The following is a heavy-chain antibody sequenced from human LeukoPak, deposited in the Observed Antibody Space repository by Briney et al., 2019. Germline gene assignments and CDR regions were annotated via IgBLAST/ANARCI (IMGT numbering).Heavy chain of an antibody. CDR3: ARDADEYCSSTTCRGGSFDI. Sequence: PGGSLRLSCAASGFTFSSYWMHWVRQAPGKGLMWVSRINSDGSITNYADSVKGRFTISRDNAKSTLYLQMNSLRAEDTAVYYCARDADEYCSSTTCRGGSFDIWGQGTMVTVSS. J-gene: IGHJ3*02. V-gene: IGHV3-74*01. CDR2: INSDGSIT. CDR1: GFTFSSYW. D-gene: IGHD2-2*01.